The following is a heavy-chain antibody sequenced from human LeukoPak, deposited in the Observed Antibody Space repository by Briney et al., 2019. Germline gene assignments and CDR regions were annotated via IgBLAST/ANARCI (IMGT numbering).Heavy chain of an antibody. CDR3: ARVGVSFSLSDY. V-gene: IGHV1-46*01. J-gene: IGHJ4*02. Sequence: ASVKVSCKASGYTFTNYYMHWVRQAPGQGLEWMGLINPSGSATRYAQSFQGRVTMTRDLSTSTDYMELSSLRSDDTAVYYCARVGVSFSLSDYWGRGTLVTVSS. CDR1: GYTFTNYY. D-gene: IGHD6-13*01. CDR2: INPSGSAT.